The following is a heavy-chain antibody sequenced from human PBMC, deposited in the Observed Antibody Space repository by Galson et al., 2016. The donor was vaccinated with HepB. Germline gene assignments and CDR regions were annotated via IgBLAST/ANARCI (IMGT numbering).Heavy chain of an antibody. CDR2: IYYSGST. D-gene: IGHD1-26*01. Sequence: ETLSLTCTVSGGSISHYYWSWIRQPPGRGLEWVGYIYYSGSTNYNPSLKSRATISLDTSKNQFSLRLSSVTAADTAVYYCARGSTTLLYYWGQGTLVTVSS. CDR3: ARGSTTLLYY. V-gene: IGHV4-59*01. CDR1: GGSISHYY. J-gene: IGHJ4*02.